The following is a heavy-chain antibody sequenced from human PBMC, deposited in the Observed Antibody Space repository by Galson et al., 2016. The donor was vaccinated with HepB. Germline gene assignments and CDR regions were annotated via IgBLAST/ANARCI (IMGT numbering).Heavy chain of an antibody. D-gene: IGHD6-19*01. J-gene: IGHJ4*02. Sequence: ETLSLTCTVSGASIISTNYNWGWIRQPPGKGLEWVSSINTRSTQMYYADSVRGRFTISRDNAKNSLFLQMNSLRAEDTAVYYCARDWAYISGWNGFADIWGQGILVTVSS. CDR3: ARDWAYISGWNGFADI. CDR2: INTRSTQM. CDR1: GASIISTN. V-gene: IGHV3-21*01.